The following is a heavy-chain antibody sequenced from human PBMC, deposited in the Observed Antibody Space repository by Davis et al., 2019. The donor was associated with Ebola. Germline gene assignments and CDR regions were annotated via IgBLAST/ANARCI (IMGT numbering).Heavy chain of an antibody. V-gene: IGHV4-34*01. J-gene: IGHJ4*02. CDR3: ASGVLGTIDY. CDR2: INHSGST. Sequence: GSLRLSCTVSGGSISSYYWSWIRQPPGKGLEWIGEINHSGSTNYNPSLKSRVTISVDTSKNQFSLKLSSVTAADTAVYYCASGVLGTIDYWGQGTLVTVSS. D-gene: IGHD1-26*01. CDR1: GGSISSYY.